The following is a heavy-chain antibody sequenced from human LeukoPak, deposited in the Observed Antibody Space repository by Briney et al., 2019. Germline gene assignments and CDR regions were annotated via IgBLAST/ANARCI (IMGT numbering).Heavy chain of an antibody. CDR3: ARGLDSWDSEEVY. CDR2: INAGNGNT. Sequence: ASVKVSCKASGYTFTSYAMHWVRQAPGQRLEWMGWINAGNGNTKYSREFQGRVTITRDTSASTAYMELRSLRSDDTAVYYCARGLDSWDSEEVYWGQGTLVTVSS. V-gene: IGHV1-3*01. D-gene: IGHD1-26*01. J-gene: IGHJ4*02. CDR1: GYTFTSYA.